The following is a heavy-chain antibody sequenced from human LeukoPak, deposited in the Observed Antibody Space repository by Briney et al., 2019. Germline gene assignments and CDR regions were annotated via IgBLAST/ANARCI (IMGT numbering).Heavy chain of an antibody. D-gene: IGHD5-24*01. CDR3: ARRHRRADDY. J-gene: IGHJ4*02. V-gene: IGHV1-18*01. CDR2: ISAYNGNT. Sequence: PWASVKVSCKASGGTFSSYAISWVRQAPGQGLEWMGWISAYNGNTNYAQKLQGRVTMTTDTSTSTAYMELRSLRSDDTAVYYCARRHRRADDYWGQGTLVTVSS. CDR1: GGTFSSYA.